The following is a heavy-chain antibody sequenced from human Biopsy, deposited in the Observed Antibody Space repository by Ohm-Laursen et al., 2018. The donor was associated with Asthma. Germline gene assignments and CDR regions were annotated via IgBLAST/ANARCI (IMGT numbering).Heavy chain of an antibody. CDR1: GGSISSGGYY. CDR3: ARAQDYYYSRGYYRSFDY. Sequence: TLSLTCTVSGGSISSGGYYWSWIRQHPGKGLEWIGYLYYSGSTYYNPSLKSRVSISIDTSKNQFSLKLSSVTAADTAVYYCARAQDYYYSRGYYRSFDYWGQGTLVTVSS. V-gene: IGHV4-31*03. D-gene: IGHD3-22*01. CDR2: LYYSGST. J-gene: IGHJ4*02.